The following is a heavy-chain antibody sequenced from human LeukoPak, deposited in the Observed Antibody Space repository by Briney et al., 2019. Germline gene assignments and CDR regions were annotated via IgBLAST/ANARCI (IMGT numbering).Heavy chain of an antibody. CDR3: ARGTCSSTSCYYYYYMDV. Sequence: GASVKVSCKASGYTFTGYYMHWVRQAPGQGLEWMGWINPNSGGTNYAQKFQGRVTMTRDTSNSTAYMELSRLRSDDTAVYYCARGTCSSTSCYYYYYMDVWGKGTTVTVSS. CDR2: INPNSGGT. J-gene: IGHJ6*03. D-gene: IGHD2-2*01. V-gene: IGHV1-2*02. CDR1: GYTFTGYY.